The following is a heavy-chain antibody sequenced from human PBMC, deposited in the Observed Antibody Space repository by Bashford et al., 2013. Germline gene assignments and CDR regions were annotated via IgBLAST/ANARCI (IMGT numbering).Heavy chain of an antibody. CDR3: ASSGSRIRYGYNYQGDIDY. D-gene: IGHD5-24*01. Sequence: IVWVRQAPGQGLEWMGGIISQFGTTNYAPKFQGRVTISADESTSTAYMELNSLRSGDTAVYYCASSGSRIRYGYNYQGDIDYWGQGTLVTVSS. J-gene: IGHJ4*02. CDR2: IISQFGTT. V-gene: IGHV1-69*01.